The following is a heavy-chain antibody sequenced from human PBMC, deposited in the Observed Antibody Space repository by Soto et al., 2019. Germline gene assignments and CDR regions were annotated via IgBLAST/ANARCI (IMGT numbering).Heavy chain of an antibody. CDR3: ARDQEPSTLYYDYYYMDV. Sequence: ASVKVSCKASGYTFTSYYIHWVQQAPGQGLEWMGIINPSGGSTSYAQKFQGRVTMTRDTSTSTVYMEVSGLRSEDTAVYYCARDQEPSTLYYDYYYMDVWGKGTTVTVSS. CDR2: INPSGGST. V-gene: IGHV1-46*03. J-gene: IGHJ6*03. CDR1: GYTFTSYY.